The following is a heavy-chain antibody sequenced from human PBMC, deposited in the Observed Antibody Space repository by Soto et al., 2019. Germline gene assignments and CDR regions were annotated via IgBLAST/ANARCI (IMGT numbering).Heavy chain of an antibody. CDR3: ARLARYCSSTSCRQGAMDV. V-gene: IGHV4-39*01. CDR2: IYYSGST. D-gene: IGHD2-2*01. J-gene: IGHJ6*04. Sequence: SETLSLTCTVSGGSISSSSYYWGWIRQPPGKGLEWIGSIYYSGSTYYNPSLKSRVTISVDTSKNQFSLKLSSVTAADTAVYYCARLARYCSSTSCRQGAMDVWGKGTTVTVSS. CDR1: GGSISSSSYY.